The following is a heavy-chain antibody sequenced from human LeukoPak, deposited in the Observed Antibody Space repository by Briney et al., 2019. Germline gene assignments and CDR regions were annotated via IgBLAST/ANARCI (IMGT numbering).Heavy chain of an antibody. J-gene: IGHJ4*02. CDR2: ITPFNGNT. CDR1: GYTFTYRH. V-gene: IGHV1-45*02. CDR3: ARIIWNSYSFDY. D-gene: IGHD1-7*01. Sequence: GSSVKVSCKASGYTFTYRHLHWVRQAPGQALEWMGWITPFNGNTNYAQKFQDRVIITRDTSISTAYMEVSRLRSDDTAVYYCARIIWNSYSFDYWGQGTLVTVSS.